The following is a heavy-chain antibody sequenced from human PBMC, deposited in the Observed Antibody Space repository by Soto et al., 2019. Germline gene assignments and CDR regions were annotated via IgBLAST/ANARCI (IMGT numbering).Heavy chain of an antibody. CDR2: ISLYSDGT. Sequence: QVQLVQSGGEVKRPGASVKVSCKTSGYTFSNYGITWVRQAPGQPLEWLGWISLYSDGTNYAQKFQGRVSMTTDTSTTTAYMELRSXRSDXXXXYYXXRVVPGAEAWFGPWGXGTLVTVSS. CDR3: XRVVPGAEAWFGP. CDR1: GYTFSNYG. V-gene: IGHV1-18*01. J-gene: IGHJ5*02. D-gene: IGHD2-2*01.